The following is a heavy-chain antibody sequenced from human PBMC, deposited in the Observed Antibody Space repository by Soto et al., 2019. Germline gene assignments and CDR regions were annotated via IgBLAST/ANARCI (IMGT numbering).Heavy chain of an antibody. Sequence: QVQLQESGPGLVKPSETLSLTCTVSGGSITNYYCSWFRQPPGKGLEWIGYIQYNGYSAYNLSLKRLVTMSIDTAKTHFSLMLESVTATDTAVYYCARHGFGSLHGLVDVCGQGTTVIVSS. D-gene: IGHD3-10*01. CDR2: IQYNGYS. J-gene: IGHJ6*02. CDR1: GGSITNYY. V-gene: IGHV4-59*08. CDR3: ARHGFGSLHGLVDV.